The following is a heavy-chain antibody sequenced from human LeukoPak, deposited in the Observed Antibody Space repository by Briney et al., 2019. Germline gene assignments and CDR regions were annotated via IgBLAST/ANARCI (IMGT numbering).Heavy chain of an antibody. V-gene: IGHV7-4-1*02. CDR2: INTNTGNP. CDR1: GYTFTSYA. J-gene: IGHJ5*02. D-gene: IGHD3-3*01. CDR3: ARASSRFTYYDFWSGYYWFDP. Sequence: GASVKVSCKASGYTFTSYAMNWVRQAPGQGLEWMGWINTNTGNPTYAQGFTGRFVFSLDTSVSTAYLQISSLKAEDTAVYYCARASSRFTYYDFWSGYYWFDPWGQGTLVTVSS.